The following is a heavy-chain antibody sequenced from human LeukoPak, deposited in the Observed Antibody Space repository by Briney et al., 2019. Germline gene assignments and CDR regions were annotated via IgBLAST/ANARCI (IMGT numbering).Heavy chain of an antibody. V-gene: IGHV1-69*04. CDR1: GGTFSSYA. Sequence: ASVKVSCKASGGTFSSYAISWVRQAPGQGLEWMGRIIPILGIANYAQKFQGRVTITADKSTSTAYMELSSLRSEDTAVYYCARDLMTRAAFDIWGQGTMVTVSS. J-gene: IGHJ3*02. CDR2: IIPILGIA. CDR3: ARDLMTRAAFDI.